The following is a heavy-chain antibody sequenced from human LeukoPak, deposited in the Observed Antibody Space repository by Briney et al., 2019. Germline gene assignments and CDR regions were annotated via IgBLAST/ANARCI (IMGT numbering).Heavy chain of an antibody. CDR1: GFSLSTSGVG. D-gene: IGHD6-19*01. V-gene: IGHV2-5*02. Sequence: SGPTRVKPAQTLTLTCTFSGFSLSTSGVGVGWIRQPPGKALEWLALIYWVDDKRYSPSLKSRLTITKDTSKTQVVLTMTNMDPVDTATYYCAHRMESSGFFDYWGQGTLVTVSS. CDR3: AHRMESSGFFDY. J-gene: IGHJ4*02. CDR2: IYWVDDK.